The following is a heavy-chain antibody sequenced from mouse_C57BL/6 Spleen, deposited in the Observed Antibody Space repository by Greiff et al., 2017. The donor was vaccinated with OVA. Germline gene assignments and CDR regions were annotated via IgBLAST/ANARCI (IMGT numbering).Heavy chain of an antibody. CDR2: ISSGSSTI. CDR1: GFTFSDYG. D-gene: IGHD1-1*01. Sequence: EVQLQESGGGLVKPGGSLKLSCAASGFTFSDYGMHWVRQAPEKGLEWVAYISSGSSTIYYADTVKGRFTISRDNAKNTLFLQMTSLRSEDTAMYYCARRSDYYGSSYAMDYWGQGTSVTVSS. V-gene: IGHV5-17*01. CDR3: ARRSDYYGSSYAMDY. J-gene: IGHJ4*01.